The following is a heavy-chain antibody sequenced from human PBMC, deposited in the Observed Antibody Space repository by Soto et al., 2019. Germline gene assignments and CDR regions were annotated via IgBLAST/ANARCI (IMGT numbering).Heavy chain of an antibody. CDR2: IGTTGDT. V-gene: IGHV3-13*04. J-gene: IGHJ4*02. CDR3: ARAIGPTLFDY. CDR1: GFTFSSYD. Sequence: LRLSCAASGFTFSSYDMHWVRQGTGKGLEWVSAIGTTGDTYYAGSVKGRFTISRENAKNSLYLQMNSLRAGDTAIYFCARAIGPTLFDYWGQGTLVTVSS. D-gene: IGHD3-22*01.